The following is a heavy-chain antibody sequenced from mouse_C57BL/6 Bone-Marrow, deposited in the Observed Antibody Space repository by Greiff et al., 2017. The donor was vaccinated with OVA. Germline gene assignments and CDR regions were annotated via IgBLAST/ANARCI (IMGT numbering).Heavy chain of an antibody. V-gene: IGHV14-3*01. Sequence: VQLQQSVAELVRPGASVKLSCTASGFNIKNTYMHWVKQRPAQGLEWIGRIDPANGTTTYAPKFQGKATITADTSSNTAYLQLSSLTSEDTAIPGGRNYCDYWGQGTTLTVSS. CDR1: GFNIKNTY. CDR3: RNYCDY. J-gene: IGHJ2*01. CDR2: IDPANGTT.